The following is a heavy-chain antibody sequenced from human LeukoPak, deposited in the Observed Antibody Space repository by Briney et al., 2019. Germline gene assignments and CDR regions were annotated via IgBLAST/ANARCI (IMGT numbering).Heavy chain of an antibody. CDR1: GYTFTGYY. CDR3: ARVPYSSSWAASYYYYYMDV. V-gene: IGHV1-2*02. Sequence: ASVKVSCKASGYTFTGYYMHWVRQAPGQGLEGMGWINPNSGGTNYAQKFQGRVTMTRDTSISTAYMELSRLRSDDTAVYYCARVPYSSSWAASYYYYYMDVWGKGTTVTVSS. D-gene: IGHD6-13*01. CDR2: INPNSGGT. J-gene: IGHJ6*03.